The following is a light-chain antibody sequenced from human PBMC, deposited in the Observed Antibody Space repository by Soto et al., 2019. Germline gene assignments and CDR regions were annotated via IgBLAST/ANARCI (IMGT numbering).Light chain of an antibody. CDR1: QSVSSY. J-gene: IGKJ5*01. Sequence: ERATXSRRASQSVSSYLAWYQQKGGHAHRLTIYDGSRGGTGIADRFSGSGSGTDFTLTISSLEPEDFAVYYCHQRDYLLVAFGHGRRMEVK. CDR3: HQRDYLLVA. V-gene: IGKV3-11*01. CDR2: DGS.